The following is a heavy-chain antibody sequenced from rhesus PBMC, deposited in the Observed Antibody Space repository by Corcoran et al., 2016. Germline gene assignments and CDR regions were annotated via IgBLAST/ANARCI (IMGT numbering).Heavy chain of an antibody. D-gene: IGHD3-16*01. CDR2: INGNSGTT. J-gene: IGHJ4*01. V-gene: IGHV4-80*01. Sequence: QAQLQASGPGLVKPSETLSLTCAVSGGSFSSYWWSWFRQPPGIGREWIGEINGNSGTTSYNPSLESRVTISKDASKDHVSLNLKSVTAADTAVYYCARQEVVVTKGFDLWSQGILVTVSS. CDR3: ARQEVVVTKGFDL. CDR1: GGSFSSYW.